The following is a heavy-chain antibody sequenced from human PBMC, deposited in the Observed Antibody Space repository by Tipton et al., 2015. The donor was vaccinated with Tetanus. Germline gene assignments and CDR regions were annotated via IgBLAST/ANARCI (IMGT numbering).Heavy chain of an antibody. V-gene: IGHV4-30-4*01. D-gene: IGHD3-9*01. CDR1: GASFSSGDYY. J-gene: IGHJ4*02. CDR2: IYQTGTT. Sequence: LRLSCTVSGASFSSGDYYWSWIRKPPGKDLEWIGYIYQTGTTYYNPSLKSRVTISVDKAKNQFSLKLTSVTAADTAVYYCARATEHDIMTGYDNWGPGTQVTVSS. CDR3: ARATEHDIMTGYDN.